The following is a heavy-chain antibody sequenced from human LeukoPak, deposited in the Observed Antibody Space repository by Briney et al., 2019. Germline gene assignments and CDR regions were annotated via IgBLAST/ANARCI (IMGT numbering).Heavy chain of an antibody. CDR2: IFHTGTT. CDR1: GGSISSNNW. D-gene: IGHD6-19*01. V-gene: IGHV4-4*02. CDR3: TIPTIRAVASELDY. J-gene: IGHJ4*02. Sequence: SETLSLTCAVSGGSISSNNWWSWVRQPPGKGLEWIGEIFHTGTTNYNPSLESRVTISVDKSKNQFSLKLSSVTAADTAVYCATIPTIRAVASELDYWGQGNLVTVSS.